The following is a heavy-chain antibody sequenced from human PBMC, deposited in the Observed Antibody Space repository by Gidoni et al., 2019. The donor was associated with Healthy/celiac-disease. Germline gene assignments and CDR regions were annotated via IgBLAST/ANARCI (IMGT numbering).Heavy chain of an antibody. CDR3: AREIVGARKRRGGVDY. D-gene: IGHD1-26*01. J-gene: IGHJ4*02. V-gene: IGHV1-69*01. CDR2: IIPIFGTA. CDR1: GGAFSSYA. Sequence: QVQLVQSGAEVKKPGSSVKVSCKASGGAFSSYAISWVRQAPGQGLEWMGGIIPIFGTANYAQKFQGRVTITADESTSTAYMELSSLRSEDTAVYYCAREIVGARKRRGGVDYWGQGTLVTVSS.